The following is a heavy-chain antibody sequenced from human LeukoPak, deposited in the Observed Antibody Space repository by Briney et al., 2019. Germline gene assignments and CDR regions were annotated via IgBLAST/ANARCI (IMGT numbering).Heavy chain of an antibody. J-gene: IGHJ5*02. CDR2: IKQDGSEK. Sequence: GGSLRLSCAASGFTFSNYWMSWVRQAPGKGLEWVANIKQDGSEKYYVDSVKGRFTISRDNAKNSLYLQMNSLRAEDTAVYYCARVVSSGPAPNWFDPWGQGTLVTVSS. CDR1: GFTFSNYW. D-gene: IGHD6-19*01. V-gene: IGHV3-7*01. CDR3: ARVVSSGPAPNWFDP.